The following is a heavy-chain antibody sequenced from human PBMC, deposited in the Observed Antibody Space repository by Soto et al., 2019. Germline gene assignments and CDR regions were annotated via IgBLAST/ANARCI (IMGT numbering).Heavy chain of an antibody. D-gene: IGHD1-26*01. Sequence: GESLKISCKGSGYSFTSYWIGWVRQMPGKGLGWMGIIYPGDSDTRYSPSVQGQVTISAEKSISTAYLHWSSLKDSDTAMYYCARLPQWELDAFDIWGQGTMVTVSS. CDR1: GYSFTSYW. CDR2: IYPGDSDT. V-gene: IGHV5-51*01. J-gene: IGHJ3*02. CDR3: ARLPQWELDAFDI.